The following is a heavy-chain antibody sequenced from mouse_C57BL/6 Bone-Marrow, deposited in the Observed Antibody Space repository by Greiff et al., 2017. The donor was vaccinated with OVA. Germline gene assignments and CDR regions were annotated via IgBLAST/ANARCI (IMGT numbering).Heavy chain of an antibody. CDR2: INYDGSST. J-gene: IGHJ1*03. CDR3: AREEGWESYWYFDV. CDR1: GFTFSDYY. D-gene: IGHD4-1*01. Sequence: EVKLVESEGGLVQPGSSMKLSCTASGFTFSDYYMAWVRQVPEKGLEWVANINYDGSSTYYLDSLKSRFIISRDNAKNILYLQMSSLKSEDTATYYCAREEGWESYWYFDVWGTGTTVTVSS. V-gene: IGHV5-16*01.